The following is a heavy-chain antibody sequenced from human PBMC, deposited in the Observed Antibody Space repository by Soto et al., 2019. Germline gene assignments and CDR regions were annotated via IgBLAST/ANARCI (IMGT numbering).Heavy chain of an antibody. D-gene: IGHD2-21*01. CDR3: TIGSWSGEVFDI. CDR1: GGTFSTYS. J-gene: IGHJ3*02. Sequence: QVQLVQSGAEVKKPGSSVNVSCKDSGGTFSTYSMFWVRQAPGQGLEWMGRIIPMLGIRNYAQRFQDRVTITADKSTATAQMELSSLRSEDTALYYCTIGSWSGEVFDIWGQGTMVTVSS. CDR2: IIPMLGIR. V-gene: IGHV1-69*02.